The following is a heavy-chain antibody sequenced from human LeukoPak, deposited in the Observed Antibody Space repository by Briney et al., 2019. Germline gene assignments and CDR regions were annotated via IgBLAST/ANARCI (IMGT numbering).Heavy chain of an antibody. CDR3: AKDSSSGWVDY. V-gene: IGHV3-9*01. CDR2: ISWNSGSI. D-gene: IGHD6-19*01. Sequence: PGRSLRLSCAASGFTFDDYAMHWVRQAPGKGLEWVSGISWNSGSIGYADSVKGRFTISRDNAKNSLYLQMNSLRAEDTALYYCAKDSSSGWVDYWGQGTLVTVSS. CDR1: GFTFDDYA. J-gene: IGHJ4*02.